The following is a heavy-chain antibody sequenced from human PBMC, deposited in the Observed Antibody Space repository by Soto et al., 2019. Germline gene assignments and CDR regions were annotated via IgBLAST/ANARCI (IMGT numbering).Heavy chain of an antibody. CDR2: IYHSGST. Sequence: QLQLQESGPGLVRPSQTLSLTCAVSGGSISSGGYSWNWIRQPPGKGLEWIGYIYHSGSTLYNPYLKGRVTTSVDKSKNQFSLKLSSVPAADTDVSYCARDQLEGTWFDPWGQGTLVTVSS. J-gene: IGHJ5*02. D-gene: IGHD1-1*01. CDR1: GGSISSGGYS. CDR3: ARDQLEGTWFDP. V-gene: IGHV4-30-2*01.